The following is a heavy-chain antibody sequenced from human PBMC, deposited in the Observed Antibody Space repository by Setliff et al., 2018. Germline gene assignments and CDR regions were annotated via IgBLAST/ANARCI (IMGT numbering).Heavy chain of an antibody. CDR2: INRDGSYT. D-gene: IGHD6-13*01. Sequence: PGGSLRLSCAASGFTFSSYAMHWVRQAPGKGLVWVSRINRDGSYTVYADSVEGRFTISRDNAKNTLYLQMNSLRAEDTAVYYCAKRGDSSSWLEYWGQGTLVTVSS. CDR1: GFTFSSYA. J-gene: IGHJ4*02. CDR3: AKRGDSSSWLEY. V-gene: IGHV3-74*01.